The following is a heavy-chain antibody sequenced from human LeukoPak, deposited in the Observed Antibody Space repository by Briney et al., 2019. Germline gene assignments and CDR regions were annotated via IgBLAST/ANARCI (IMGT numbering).Heavy chain of an antibody. D-gene: IGHD6-19*01. V-gene: IGHV3-23*01. J-gene: IGHJ5*02. CDR2: IGGSRGNT. CDR3: AKGGSSGWYLSNWFDP. CDR1: GFTFSNYA. Sequence: GGSLRLSCAASGFTFSNYAMSWVRQAPGKGLEWVSAIGGSRGNTYYADSVRGRFTISRDNSKNTLYLQMNSLGAEDTAIYHCAKGGSSGWYLSNWFDPWGQGTLVTVSS.